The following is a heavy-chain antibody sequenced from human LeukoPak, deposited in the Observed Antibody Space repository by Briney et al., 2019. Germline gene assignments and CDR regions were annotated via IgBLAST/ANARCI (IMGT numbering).Heavy chain of an antibody. V-gene: IGHV4-4*07. CDR3: ARDRKQWLSHDAFDI. CDR2: IYTSGST. J-gene: IGHJ3*02. D-gene: IGHD6-19*01. Sequence: SETLSLTCTVSGGSISSYYWSWIRQPAGKGLEWIGRIYTSGSTNYNPSLKSRVTMSVDTSKNQFSLKLSSVTAADTAVYYCARDRKQWLSHDAFDIWGQGTMVTVSS. CDR1: GGSISSYY.